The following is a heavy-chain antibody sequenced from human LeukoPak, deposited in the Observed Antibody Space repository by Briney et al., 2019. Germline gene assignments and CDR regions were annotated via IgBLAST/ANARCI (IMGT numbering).Heavy chain of an antibody. CDR2: IGSGGDT. J-gene: IGHJ6*02. D-gene: IGHD3-22*01. CDR3: ARGPRYGSSDYPNYGMDV. CDR1: GFTFSRYD. V-gene: IGHV3-13*01. Sequence: PGGSLRLSCAASGFTFSRYDMRWVRQPIGKGLERVSGIGSGGDTYYLDSVKGRFTISRENAKRSLYLQMNCLRAGDTAVYYCARGPRYGSSDYPNYGMDVWGQGTTVTVSS.